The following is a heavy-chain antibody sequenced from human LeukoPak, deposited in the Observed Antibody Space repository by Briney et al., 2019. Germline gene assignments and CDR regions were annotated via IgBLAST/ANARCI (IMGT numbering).Heavy chain of an antibody. CDR2: ISAYNGNT. D-gene: IGHD2-2*01. CDR1: GFTFSTFG. CDR3: ARVSGHQLLSYYYYYGMDV. V-gene: IGHV1-18*01. Sequence: VASVKVSCKASGFTFSTFGFTWVRQAPGQGLEFMGWISAYNGNTNYAQNFQDRLTMTTDTSTSTAFMELSSLRSEDTAVYYCARVSGHQLLSYYYYYGMDVWGQGTTVTVSS. J-gene: IGHJ6*02.